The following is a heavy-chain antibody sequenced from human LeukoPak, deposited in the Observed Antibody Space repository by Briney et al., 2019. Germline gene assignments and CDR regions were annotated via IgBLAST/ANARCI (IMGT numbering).Heavy chain of an antibody. CDR1: GYTFTSYG. V-gene: IGHV1-18*01. D-gene: IGHD3-16*02. CDR3: ARDGPEDYDYVWGSYRSVFDY. Sequence: ASVKVSCKASGYTFTSYGISWVRQAPGQGLEWMGWFSAYNGNTNYAQKLQGRVTMTTDTSTSTAYMELRSLRSDDTAVYYCARDGPEDYDYVWGSYRSVFDYWGQGTLVTVSS. CDR2: FSAYNGNT. J-gene: IGHJ4*02.